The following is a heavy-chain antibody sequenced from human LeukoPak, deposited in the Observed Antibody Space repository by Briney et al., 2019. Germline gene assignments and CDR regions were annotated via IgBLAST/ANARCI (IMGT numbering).Heavy chain of an antibody. CDR2: IYYSGST. CDR1: GGSISSYY. V-gene: IGHV4-59*12. D-gene: IGHD6-6*01. J-gene: IGHJ4*02. Sequence: SETLSLTCTVSGGSISSYYWSWIRQPPGKGLEWIGYIYYSGSTDYNPSLKSRVTMSVDTSKNQFSLKLSSVTAADTAVYYCAREGSMTARPFVSIDYWGQGTLVTISS. CDR3: AREGSMTARPFVSIDY.